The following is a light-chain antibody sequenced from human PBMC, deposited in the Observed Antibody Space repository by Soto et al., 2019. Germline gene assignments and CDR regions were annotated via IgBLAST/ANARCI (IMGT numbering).Light chain of an antibody. CDR3: QVWDSNTGV. V-gene: IGLV3-9*01. J-gene: IGLJ1*01. CDR2: RDN. Sequence: SYELTQPLSVSVALGQTARITCGGNNIGSKNVHWYQQKPGQAPVLVIYRDNNRPSGIPERFSGSNSGNTATLNISRAQAGDEADYYCQVWDSNTGVFGTGTKLTVL. CDR1: NIGSKN.